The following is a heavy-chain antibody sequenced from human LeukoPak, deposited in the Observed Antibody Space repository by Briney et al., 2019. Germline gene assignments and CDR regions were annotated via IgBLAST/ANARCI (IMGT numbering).Heavy chain of an antibody. CDR2: ISYDGSNK. CDR1: GFPFSSYA. Sequence: GGSLSLSFAASGFPFSSYAMHWVRPAPGKGLEWVAVISYDGSNKYYADSVKGRFTISRDNSKNTLYLQMNSLRAEDTAVYYCARGYTYYYDSSGYYSFGYWGQGTLVTVSS. CDR3: ARGYTYYYDSSGYYSFGY. D-gene: IGHD3-22*01. J-gene: IGHJ4*02. V-gene: IGHV3-30-3*01.